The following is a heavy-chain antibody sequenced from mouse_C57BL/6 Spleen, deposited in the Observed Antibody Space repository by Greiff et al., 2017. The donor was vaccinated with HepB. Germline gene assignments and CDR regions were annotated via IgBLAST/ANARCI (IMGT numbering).Heavy chain of an antibody. D-gene: IGHD4-1*01. CDR3: ARGNWVKVSLDY. Sequence: VKLQQPGAELVMPGASVKLSCKASGYTFTSYWMHWVKQRPGQGLEWIGEIDPSDSYTNYNQKFKGKSTLTVDKSSSTAYMQLSSLTSEDSAVYYCARGNWVKVSLDYWGQGTTLTVSS. J-gene: IGHJ2*01. V-gene: IGHV1-69*01. CDR1: GYTFTSYW. CDR2: IDPSDSYT.